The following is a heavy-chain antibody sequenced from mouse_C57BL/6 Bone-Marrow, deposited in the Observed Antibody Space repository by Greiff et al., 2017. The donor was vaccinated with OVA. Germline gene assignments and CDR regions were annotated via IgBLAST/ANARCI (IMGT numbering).Heavy chain of an antibody. J-gene: IGHJ1*03. CDR2: ISDGGSYT. V-gene: IGHV5-4*01. D-gene: IGHD1-1*01. Sequence: EVQGVESGGGLVKPGGSLKLSCAASGFTFSSYAMSWVRQTPEKRLEWVATISDGGSYTYYPDNVKGRFTISRDNAKNNLYLQMSHLKSEDTAMYYCARESDFRHYYGSSYWYFDVWGTGTTVTVSS. CDR3: ARESDFRHYYGSSYWYFDV. CDR1: GFTFSSYA.